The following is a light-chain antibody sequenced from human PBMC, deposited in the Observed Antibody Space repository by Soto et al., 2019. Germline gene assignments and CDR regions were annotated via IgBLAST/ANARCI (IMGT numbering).Light chain of an antibody. J-gene: IGKJ1*01. CDR2: EAS. Sequence: EIVLTKCAATLSFAPGERATLSLRASQSVSSYLAWYQQKPGQAPRLLIHEASNRATGIPARFSGSGSGTDFTLTISSLEPEDFAVYYCQPRNTWLWTFGQGTKVDVK. CDR3: QPRNTWLWT. V-gene: IGKV3-11*01. CDR1: QSVSSY.